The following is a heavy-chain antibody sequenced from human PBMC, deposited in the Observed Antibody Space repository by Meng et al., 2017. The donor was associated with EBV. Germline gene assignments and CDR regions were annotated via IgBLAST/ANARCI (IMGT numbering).Heavy chain of an antibody. CDR2: IYYTGST. V-gene: IGHV4-61*01. J-gene: IGHJ5*02. D-gene: IGHD4-11*01. CDR3: ARGDYTNYPRWFDP. Sequence: QVQLQESGPGLVTPSETLSLTFTVSGGSVNNESYYWGWIRQPPGKGLEYIGYIYYTGSTNYNSSLKSRVTISLDKSKNQFSLKLTSLTAADTAIYYCARGDYTNYPRWFDPWGQGTLVTVSS. CDR1: GGSVNNESYY.